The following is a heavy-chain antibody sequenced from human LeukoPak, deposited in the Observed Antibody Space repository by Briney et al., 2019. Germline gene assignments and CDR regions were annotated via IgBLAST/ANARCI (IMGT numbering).Heavy chain of an antibody. Sequence: PGGSLRLSCAASGFTFSSYSMNWVRPAPARGLEWVSYISSSSSTIYYADSVKGRFTLSRDNAKNSLYLQMNSLRDEDTAVYYCARDSYGSGNYYSPIDYWGQGTLVTVSS. CDR2: ISSSSSTI. CDR3: ARDSYGSGNYYSPIDY. D-gene: IGHD3-10*01. CDR1: GFTFSSYS. V-gene: IGHV3-48*02. J-gene: IGHJ4*02.